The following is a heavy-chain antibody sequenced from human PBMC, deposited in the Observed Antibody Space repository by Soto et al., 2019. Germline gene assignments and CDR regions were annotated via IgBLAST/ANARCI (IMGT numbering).Heavy chain of an antibody. Sequence: QVQLVQSGAEVKKPGASVMLSCKASGYTFTTYTMNWVRQAPGQRLEWMGWINPVNGNTKSSQKFQDRVIITRDTSASTAYMELRSLRSEDTAVYYCARGIATGQLATWGQGTLVIVSS. J-gene: IGHJ5*02. D-gene: IGHD6-13*01. CDR1: GYTFTTYT. V-gene: IGHV1-3*01. CDR3: ARGIATGQLAT. CDR2: INPVNGNT.